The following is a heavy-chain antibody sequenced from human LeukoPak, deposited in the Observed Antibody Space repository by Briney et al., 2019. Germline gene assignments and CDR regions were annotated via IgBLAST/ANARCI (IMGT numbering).Heavy chain of an antibody. J-gene: IGHJ2*01. Sequence: GASVKVSCKASGYTFTSYYMHWVRQAPGQGLEWMGIINPSGGTTNYAQKFQGRVTMTRDTSTSTVYMELSSLRSEDTAVYYCAKEKVSSGPYCYFDLWGRGTLVTVSS. D-gene: IGHD5/OR15-5a*01. CDR3: AKEKVSSGPYCYFDL. V-gene: IGHV1-46*01. CDR1: GYTFTSYY. CDR2: INPSGGTT.